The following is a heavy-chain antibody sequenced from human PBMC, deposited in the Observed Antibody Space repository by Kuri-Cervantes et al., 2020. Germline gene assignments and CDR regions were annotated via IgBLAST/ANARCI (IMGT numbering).Heavy chain of an antibody. V-gene: IGHV3-30*03. D-gene: IGHD6-19*01. CDR2: ISYDGSNK. CDR1: GFTFSNYG. J-gene: IGHJ4*02. CDR3: ARDRRVYSSGPFDY. Sequence: GESLKISCAASGFTFSNYGMHWVRQAPGKGLEWVAVISYDGSNKYYVDSVKGRFTISRDNSKNTLYLQMNSLRAEDTAVYYCARDRRVYSSGPFDYWGQGTLVTVSS.